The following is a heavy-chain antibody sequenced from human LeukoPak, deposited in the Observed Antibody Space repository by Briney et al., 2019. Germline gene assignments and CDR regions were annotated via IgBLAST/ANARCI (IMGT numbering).Heavy chain of an antibody. D-gene: IGHD1-7*01. CDR2: IWYDGSNK. J-gene: IGHJ3*02. Sequence: PGRSLRLSCAASGFTFSSYGMHWVRQAPGKGLEWVAVIWYDGSNKYYADSVKGRFTISRHNSKNTLYLQMNSLRAEDTAVYYCAKDLPELLGAFDIWGQGTMVTVSS. CDR3: AKDLPELLGAFDI. V-gene: IGHV3-33*06. CDR1: GFTFSSYG.